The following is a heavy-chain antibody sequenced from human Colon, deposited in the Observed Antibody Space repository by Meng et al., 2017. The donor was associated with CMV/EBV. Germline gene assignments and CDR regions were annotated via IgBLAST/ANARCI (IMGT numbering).Heavy chain of an antibody. D-gene: IGHD5-18*01. V-gene: IGHV1-2*02. CDR2: INPNSGGT. CDR1: GYTFTGYY. J-gene: IGHJ4*02. Sequence: ASVKVSCKASGYTFTGYYMHWVRQAPGQGLEWMGWINPNSGGTNYAQKFQGRVTMTRDTSISTAYMELSGLRSDDTATYYCAADTIRVTAGDNWGQGTLVTVSS. CDR3: AADTIRVTAGDN.